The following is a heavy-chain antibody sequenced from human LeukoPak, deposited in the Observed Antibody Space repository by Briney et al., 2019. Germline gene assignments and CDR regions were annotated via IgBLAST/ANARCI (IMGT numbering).Heavy chain of an antibody. J-gene: IGHJ4*02. D-gene: IGHD6-13*01. CDR3: AKGYSMSF. CDR2: TYYRSKWYN. V-gene: IGHV6-1*01. CDR1: GDSVSNNTTA. Sequence: SQTLSLTCAISGDSVSNNTTAWNWIRQSPSRGLEWLGGTYYRSKWYNEYALSVTSRITINADTSKNQSSLQLDSVTPEDTAVYYCAKGYSMSFWGQGTLVTVSS.